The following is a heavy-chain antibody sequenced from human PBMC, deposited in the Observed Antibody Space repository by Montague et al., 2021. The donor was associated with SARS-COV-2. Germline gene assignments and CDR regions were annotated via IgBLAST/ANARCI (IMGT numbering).Heavy chain of an antibody. Sequence: SETLSLTCTVSGGSITSYYWTWSRQHPGKGLEWGGRIYYSGSTNYNPSLKGRVTISVDTSKNQFSLKLSSVTAADTAVYYCARTGLGAYDILTGYSVNAFDMWGQGTMVTVSS. CDR2: IYYSGST. J-gene: IGHJ3*02. CDR3: ARTGLGAYDILTGYSVNAFDM. V-gene: IGHV4-59*01. CDR1: GGSITSYY. D-gene: IGHD3-9*01.